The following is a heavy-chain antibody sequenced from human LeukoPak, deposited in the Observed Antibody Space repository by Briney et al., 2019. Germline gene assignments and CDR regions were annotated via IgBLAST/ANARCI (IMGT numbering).Heavy chain of an antibody. CDR2: ISAGGDDT. CDR3: AIHGDYGSYFDS. Sequence: GGSLRLSCAASGFTFTSYAINWVRQAPGKGLEWVSGISAGGDDTYYADSVKGRFTISRDNSRNTLYLQLNSLRAEDTAVYYCAIHGDYGSYFDSWGQGTLVTVSS. D-gene: IGHD4-17*01. V-gene: IGHV3-23*01. CDR1: GFTFTSYA. J-gene: IGHJ4*02.